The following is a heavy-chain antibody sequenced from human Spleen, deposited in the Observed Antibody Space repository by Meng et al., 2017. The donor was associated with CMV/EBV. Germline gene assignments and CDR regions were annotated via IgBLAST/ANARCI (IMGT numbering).Heavy chain of an antibody. Sequence: GGSLRLSCAASGFTFSSYEMNWVRQAPGKGLECVSLIYSDGRTYYADSVKGRFTITRDNSKNTVYLQMNSLRAEDTAMFYCAGYPQTYPYSSSSWGQGTLVTVSS. CDR1: GFTFSSYE. V-gene: IGHV3-53*01. J-gene: IGHJ4*02. D-gene: IGHD6-13*01. CDR2: IYSDGRT. CDR3: AGYPQTYPYSSSS.